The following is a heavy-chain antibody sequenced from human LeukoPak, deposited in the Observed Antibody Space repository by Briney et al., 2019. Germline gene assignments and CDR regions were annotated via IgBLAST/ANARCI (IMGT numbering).Heavy chain of an antibody. CDR2: IYYSGST. J-gene: IGHJ5*02. Sequence: SETLSLTCTVSRGSISSSSYYWGWIRQPPGKGLEWIGSIYYSGSTYYNPSLKSRVTISVDTSKNQFSLKLSSVTAADTAVYYCARLYSSSSAWFDPWGQGTLVTLSS. CDR3: ARLYSSSSAWFDP. V-gene: IGHV4-39*01. CDR1: RGSISSSSYY. D-gene: IGHD6-6*01.